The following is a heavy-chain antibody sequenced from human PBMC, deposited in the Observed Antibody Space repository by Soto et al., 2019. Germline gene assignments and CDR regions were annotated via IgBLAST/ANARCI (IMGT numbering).Heavy chain of an antibody. CDR2: IIPIFGTA. J-gene: IGHJ4*02. V-gene: IGHV1-69*13. CDR1: GGTFSSYA. Sequence: SVKVSCKXSGGTFSSYAISWVRQAPGQGLEWMGGIIPIFGTANYAQKFQGRVTITADESTSTAYMELSSLRSEDTAVYYCARGKWNYAGEFDYWGQGTLVTVSS. CDR3: ARGKWNYAGEFDY. D-gene: IGHD1-7*01.